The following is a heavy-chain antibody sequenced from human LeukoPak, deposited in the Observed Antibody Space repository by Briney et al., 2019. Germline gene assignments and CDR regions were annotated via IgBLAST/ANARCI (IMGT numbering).Heavy chain of an antibody. Sequence: GGSLRLSCAVSGITLSNYGMSWVRQAPGKGLEWVAGISDSGGRTNYADSVTGRFTISRDNPKNTLYLQMNSLSAEDTAVYFCAKRGVVIRVILVGFHKEAYYFDSWGQGALVTVPS. J-gene: IGHJ4*02. CDR2: ISDSGGRT. CDR1: GITLSNYG. CDR3: AKRGVVIRVILVGFHKEAYYFDS. V-gene: IGHV3-23*01. D-gene: IGHD3-22*01.